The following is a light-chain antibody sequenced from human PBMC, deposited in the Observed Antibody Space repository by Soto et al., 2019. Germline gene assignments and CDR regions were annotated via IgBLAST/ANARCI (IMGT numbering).Light chain of an antibody. Sequence: DVQLTQSPSFLSASVGDRVTITCRASQDINTYLAWYQQKPGKAHKLLIFAASTLQNGVPSRFGGSGSGTEFTVTITSLQPEDFATYYCQQRKSYPITFGQGTRLEIK. CDR1: QDINTY. CDR3: QQRKSYPIT. V-gene: IGKV1-9*01. J-gene: IGKJ5*01. CDR2: AAS.